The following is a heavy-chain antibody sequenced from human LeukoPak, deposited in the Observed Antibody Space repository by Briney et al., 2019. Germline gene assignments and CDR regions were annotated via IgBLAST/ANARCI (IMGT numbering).Heavy chain of an antibody. V-gene: IGHV3-21*01. CDR2: ISASSSYL. Sequence: GGSLRLSCAASGFTFDTYTMNWVSQAPGKWMEWVSSISASSSYLYYADSVKGRFTISRDNAKNSLYLQMNSLRAEDTAVYYCARVYTMIVVVDYWGQGTLVTVSS. CDR1: GFTFDTYT. J-gene: IGHJ4*02. D-gene: IGHD3-22*01. CDR3: ARVYTMIVVVDY.